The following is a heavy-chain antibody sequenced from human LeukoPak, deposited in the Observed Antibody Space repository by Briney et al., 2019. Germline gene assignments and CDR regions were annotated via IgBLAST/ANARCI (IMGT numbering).Heavy chain of an antibody. CDR1: GGSFSDYY. V-gene: IGHV4-34*01. J-gene: IGHJ4*02. Sequence: SETLSLTCAVYGGSFSDYYWSRIRQPPGKGLEWIGEINHSGSTRYNPSLKSRATLSVDTSKNQFSLKVTSVTAADTAVYYCARVVRGVMGFEYWGQGILVTVSS. CDR2: INHSGST. CDR3: ARVVRGVMGFEY. D-gene: IGHD3-10*01.